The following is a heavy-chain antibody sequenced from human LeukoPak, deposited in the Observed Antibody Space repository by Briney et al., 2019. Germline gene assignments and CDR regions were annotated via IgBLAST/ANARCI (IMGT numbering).Heavy chain of an antibody. J-gene: IGHJ4*02. CDR1: GGSVSSSSYY. Sequence: SETLSLTCTVSGGSVSSSSYYWSWIRQPPGKGLEWIGYIYYSGSTNYNPSLKSRVTISVDTSKNQFSLKLSSVTAADTAVYYCARERLRSVFDYWGQGTLVTVSS. V-gene: IGHV4-61*01. CDR3: ARERLRSVFDY. CDR2: IYYSGST. D-gene: IGHD3-3*01.